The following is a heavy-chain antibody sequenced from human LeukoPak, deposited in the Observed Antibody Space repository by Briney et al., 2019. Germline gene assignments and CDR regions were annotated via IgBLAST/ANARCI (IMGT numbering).Heavy chain of an antibody. Sequence: QRWGALRLSCAASGFALSSHWMTWVRQVPGRGPEWVANVNRDGSETYYLDSVKGRFTISKDNAKNSLYLQMNSLRAEDTALYHCARTNGMDVWGQGTTVIVSS. CDR1: GFALSSHW. J-gene: IGHJ6*02. D-gene: IGHD2-8*01. CDR3: ARTNGMDV. V-gene: IGHV3-7*03. CDR2: VNRDGSET.